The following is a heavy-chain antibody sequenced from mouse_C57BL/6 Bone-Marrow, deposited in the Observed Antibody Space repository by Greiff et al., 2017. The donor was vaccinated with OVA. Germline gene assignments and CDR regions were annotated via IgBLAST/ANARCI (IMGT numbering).Heavy chain of an antibody. CDR1: GYTFTSYW. V-gene: IGHV1-59*01. CDR2: IDPSDSYT. Sequence: QVQLQQPGAELVRPGTSVKLSCKASGYTFTSYWMHWVKQRPGQGLEWIGVIDPSDSYTNYNQKFKGKATLTVDTSSSTAYMQLSSLTYEDAAFYYCARRWLRRDYWGQGTTLTVSS. CDR3: ARRWLRRDY. D-gene: IGHD1-1*02. J-gene: IGHJ2*01.